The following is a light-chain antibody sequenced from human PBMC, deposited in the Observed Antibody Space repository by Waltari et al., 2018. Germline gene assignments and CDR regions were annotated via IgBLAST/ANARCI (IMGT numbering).Light chain of an antibody. Sequence: SFVVTQTPSASVAPGQTAKIECGGKNIGSKSVQWYQQKAGQAPVLVLYDDSDRHTGIPERFVGSNSRNTATLTISSVEAGDEADYYCQVWDDNSEQVIFGGGSKLTVL. CDR1: NIGSKS. CDR2: DDS. V-gene: IGLV3-21*02. J-gene: IGLJ2*01. CDR3: QVWDDNSEQVI.